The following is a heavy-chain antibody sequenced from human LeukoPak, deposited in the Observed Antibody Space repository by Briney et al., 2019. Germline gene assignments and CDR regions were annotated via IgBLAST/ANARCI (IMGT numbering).Heavy chain of an antibody. J-gene: IGHJ4*02. CDR2: IYYSGST. D-gene: IGHD6-19*01. CDR1: GRSISSSSYY. Sequence: SETPSLTCTVSGRSISSSSYYWGWIRQPPGKGLEWIGRIYYSGSTYYNPSLKSRVTISVDTSKNQFSLKLSSVTAADTAVYYCANERIAVASLDYWGQGTLVTVSS. CDR3: ANERIAVASLDY. V-gene: IGHV4-39*05.